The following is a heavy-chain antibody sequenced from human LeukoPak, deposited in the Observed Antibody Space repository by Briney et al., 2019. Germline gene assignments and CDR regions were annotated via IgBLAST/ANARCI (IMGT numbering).Heavy chain of an antibody. Sequence: GGSLRLSCAASGFTFNSSWMHWVRQARGKGLVWVSRISTDGFSTIYADSVKGRFTISRDNAKNTLYLQMSSLRAEDTAVYYCARAGYGSGSHFDYWGQGTLVTDSS. CDR1: GFTFNSSW. V-gene: IGHV3-74*01. D-gene: IGHD3-10*01. CDR3: ARAGYGSGSHFDY. CDR2: ISTDGFST. J-gene: IGHJ4*02.